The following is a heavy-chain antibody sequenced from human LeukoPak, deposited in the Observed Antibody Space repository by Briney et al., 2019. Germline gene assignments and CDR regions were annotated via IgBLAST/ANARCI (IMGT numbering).Heavy chain of an antibody. CDR1: GYPFTTYG. CDR3: AREWWGYDVLTGDNWFDP. V-gene: IGHV1-18*01. CDR2: ISTYNGDT. D-gene: IGHD3-9*01. Sequence: ASVKVSCKASGYPFTTYGIDWVRQAPGQGLEWMGWISTYNGDTNYAQKFQGRVTMTTDTSTNTAYIELRSLTSDDTAAYYCAREWWGYDVLTGDNWFDPWGRGTLVIVSS. J-gene: IGHJ5*02.